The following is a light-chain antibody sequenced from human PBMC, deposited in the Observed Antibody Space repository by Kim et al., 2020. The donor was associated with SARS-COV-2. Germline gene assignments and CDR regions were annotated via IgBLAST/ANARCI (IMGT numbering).Light chain of an antibody. V-gene: IGLV2-8*01. CDR2: EVS. CDR3: SSYAGSNNFKV. Sequence: HSVTISCTGTSSDVGGYNYVSWYQQHPGKAPKLMIYEVSKRPSGVPDRFSGSKSGNTASLTVSGLQAEDEADYYCSSYAGSNNFKVFGGGTQLTVL. J-gene: IGLJ2*01. CDR1: SSDVGGYNY.